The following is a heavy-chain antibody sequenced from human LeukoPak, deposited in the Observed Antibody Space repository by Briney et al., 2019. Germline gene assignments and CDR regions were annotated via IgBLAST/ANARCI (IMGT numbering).Heavy chain of an antibody. CDR2: ISGSGGST. J-gene: IGHJ3*02. CDR3: ANYIHRLGDAFDI. V-gene: IGHV3-23*01. Sequence: PGGSLRLSCAASGFTFSSYAMSWVRQAPGKGLEWVSAISGSGGSTYYADSVKGRFTISRDNSKNTLYLQMNSLRAEDTAVYYCANYIHRLGDAFDIWGQGTMVTVSS. CDR1: GFTFSSYA. D-gene: IGHD6-19*01.